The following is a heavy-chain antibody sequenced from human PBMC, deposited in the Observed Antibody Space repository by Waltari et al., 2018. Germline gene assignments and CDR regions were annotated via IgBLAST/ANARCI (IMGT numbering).Heavy chain of an antibody. CDR2: ISHDGSNK. CDR1: GFILGNCT. Sequence: QFQLVESGGGVVQPGRSLRLSCAASGFILGNCTMHWVRQTPGQGLQWVAAISHDGSNKDYADSVKSRFTVSRDNSNNTLYLQINSLRADDTGIYFCVKYSGFDYFFDYWGQGTLVTVSS. D-gene: IGHD5-12*01. V-gene: IGHV3-30*18. J-gene: IGHJ4*02. CDR3: VKYSGFDYFFDY.